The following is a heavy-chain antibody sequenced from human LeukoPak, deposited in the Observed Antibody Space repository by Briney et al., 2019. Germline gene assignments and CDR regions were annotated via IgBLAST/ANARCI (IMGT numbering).Heavy chain of an antibody. D-gene: IGHD3-10*01. J-gene: IGHJ4*02. CDR3: ARDRPLSWLWFGLTGFDY. V-gene: IGHV3-21*01. CDR2: ISSSSSYI. Sequence: PGGSLRLSCAASGFTFSSYSMNWVRQAPGEGLEWVSSISSSSSYIYYADSVKGRFTISRDNAKNSLYLQMNSLRAEDTAVYYCARDRPLSWLWFGLTGFDYWGQGTLVTVSS. CDR1: GFTFSSYS.